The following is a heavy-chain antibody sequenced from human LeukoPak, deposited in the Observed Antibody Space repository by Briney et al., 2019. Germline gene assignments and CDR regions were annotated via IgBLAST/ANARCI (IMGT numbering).Heavy chain of an antibody. CDR1: GFTFSDYY. CDR2: ISGSSSYT. Sequence: GGSLRLSCAASGFTFSDYYMSWIRQAPGKGLEWVSYISGSSSYTNYADSVKGRFTISRDNAKNSLYLQMNSLRAEDTAVYYCAREYVVVVAATGVRNYYYGMDVWGKGTTVTVSS. V-gene: IGHV3-11*06. J-gene: IGHJ6*04. CDR3: AREYVVVVAATGVRNYYYGMDV. D-gene: IGHD2-15*01.